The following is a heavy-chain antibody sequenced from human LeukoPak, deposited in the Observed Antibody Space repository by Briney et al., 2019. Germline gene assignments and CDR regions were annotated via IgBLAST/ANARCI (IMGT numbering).Heavy chain of an antibody. V-gene: IGHV3-23*01. CDR3: AKNSGVSWGDSDY. Sequence: PGGSLRLSCAASGFTFSTYAMTWVRQAPGKGLEWISTFGSTGGRTFYADSVKGRFTISRDNSKNTLYLQMNSLRAEDTALYYCAKNSGVSWGDSDYWGQGTLVTVSS. J-gene: IGHJ4*02. D-gene: IGHD2-15*01. CDR1: GFTFSTYA. CDR2: FGSTGGRT.